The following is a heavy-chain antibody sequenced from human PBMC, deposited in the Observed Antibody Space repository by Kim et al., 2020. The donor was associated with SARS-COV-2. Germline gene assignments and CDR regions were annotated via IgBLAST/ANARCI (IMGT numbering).Heavy chain of an antibody. CDR3: AKRLEVPPVVDYFDS. D-gene: IGHD2-21*01. V-gene: IGHV3-23*05. Sequence: GGSLRLSCEASGFTFSSYAMNWVRQVPGKGLEWVSIIFNSGTITYYADSVKGRFTISRDNSKNTLYLQMSSLRADDTAIYYCAKRLEVPPVVDYFDSWG. CDR2: IFNSGTIT. J-gene: IGHJ4*01. CDR1: GFTFSSYA.